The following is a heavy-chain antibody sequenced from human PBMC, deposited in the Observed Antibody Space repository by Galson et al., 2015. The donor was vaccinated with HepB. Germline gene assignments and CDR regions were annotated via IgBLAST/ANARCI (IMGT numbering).Heavy chain of an antibody. D-gene: IGHD3-3*01. CDR3: ARTRFFWGFDP. Sequence: SLRLSCAASEFTFSGYSMNWVRQAPGKGLEWVSYISSSGDTVYYADSVKGRFTISRDNAKNSLYLQMNRLRDEDTAVYYCARTRFFWGFDPWGQGTLVTVSS. CDR2: ISSSGDTV. CDR1: EFTFSGYS. V-gene: IGHV3-48*02. J-gene: IGHJ5*02.